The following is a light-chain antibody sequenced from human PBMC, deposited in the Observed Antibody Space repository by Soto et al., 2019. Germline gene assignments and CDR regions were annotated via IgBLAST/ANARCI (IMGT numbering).Light chain of an antibody. CDR2: EVS. J-gene: IGLJ1*01. Sequence: QSALTQPASVSGSPGQSITISCTGTSSDVGGYNYVSWYQLHPGKAPKLIIYEVSHRPSGASNHFSGYKSGNTASLTISELQAEDEADYYCSSYTSTSTPCVFGTGTKVTVL. CDR3: SSYTSTSTPCV. V-gene: IGLV2-14*01. CDR1: SSDVGGYNY.